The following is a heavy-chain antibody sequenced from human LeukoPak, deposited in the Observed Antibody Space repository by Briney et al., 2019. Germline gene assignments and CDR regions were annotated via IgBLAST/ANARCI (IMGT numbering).Heavy chain of an antibody. J-gene: IGHJ3*02. Sequence: VXXFSSGTTYDNPSLKSGVTKSVETTKNQVSLKLSSVTAADTAVYYCARDSSVEMATINAFDIWGQGTMVTVSS. CDR2: XFSSGTT. D-gene: IGHD5-24*01. CDR3: ARDSSVEMATINAFDI. V-gene: IGHV4-31*02.